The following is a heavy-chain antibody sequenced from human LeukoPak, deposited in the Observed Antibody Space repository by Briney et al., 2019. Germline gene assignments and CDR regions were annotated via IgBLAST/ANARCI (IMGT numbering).Heavy chain of an antibody. D-gene: IGHD6-13*01. CDR2: INPSGGST. CDR3: IAAAGTSDDY. CDR1: GYTFTSYY. Sequence: ASVKVSCKASGYTFTSYYMHWVRQVPGQGLEWMGIINPSGGSTSYAQKFQGRVTMTRDTSTSTVYMELSSLRSEDTAVYYCIAAAGTSDDYWGQGTLVTVSS. J-gene: IGHJ4*02. V-gene: IGHV1-46*01.